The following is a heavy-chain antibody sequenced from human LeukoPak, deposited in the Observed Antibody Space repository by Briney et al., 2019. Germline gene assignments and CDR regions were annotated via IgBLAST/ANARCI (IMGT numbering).Heavy chain of an antibody. Sequence: PGRSLRLSCAASGFTFSSYAMHWVHQAPGKGLEWVAVISYDGSNKYYADSVKGRFTISRDNSKNTLYLQMNSLRAEDTAVYYCARDGIAVAGTGFDYWGQGTLVTVSS. V-gene: IGHV3-30*04. J-gene: IGHJ4*02. D-gene: IGHD6-19*01. CDR3: ARDGIAVAGTGFDY. CDR2: ISYDGSNK. CDR1: GFTFSSYA.